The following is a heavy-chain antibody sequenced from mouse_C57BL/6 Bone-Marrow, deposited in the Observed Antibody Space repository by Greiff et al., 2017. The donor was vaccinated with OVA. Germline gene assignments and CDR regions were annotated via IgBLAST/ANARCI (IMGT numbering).Heavy chain of an antibody. CDR1: GYTFTSYW. Sequence: QVQLQQPGAELVKPGASVKLSCKASGYTFTSYWMHWVKQRPGQGLEWIGMIHPNSGSTNYNEKFKGKATLTVDTSSSTAYMQLSSLTSEDSAVCFCARSSLYYSNLGYWGQGTTLTVSS. D-gene: IGHD2-5*01. CDR2: IHPNSGST. CDR3: ARSSLYYSNLGY. J-gene: IGHJ2*01. V-gene: IGHV1-64*01.